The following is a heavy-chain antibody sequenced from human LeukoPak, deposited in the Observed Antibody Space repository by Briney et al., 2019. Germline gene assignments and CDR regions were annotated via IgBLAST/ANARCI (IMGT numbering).Heavy chain of an antibody. V-gene: IGHV1-2*04. CDR3: ARGPPNYIVVVVAAAGFDY. CDR1: GYTFTGYY. CDR2: INPNSGGT. J-gene: IGHJ4*02. Sequence: ASVKVSCKASGYTFTGYYMHWVRQAPGQGLEWMGWINPNSGGTNFAQMFQGWVTMTRDTSISTAYMELSRLRSDDTAVYYCARGPPNYIVVVVAAAGFDYWGQGTLVTVSS. D-gene: IGHD2-15*01.